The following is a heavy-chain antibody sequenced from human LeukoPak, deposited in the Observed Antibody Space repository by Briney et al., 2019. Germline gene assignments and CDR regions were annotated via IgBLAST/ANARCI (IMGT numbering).Heavy chain of an antibody. V-gene: IGHV4-30-2*01. Sequence: SETLSLTCAVSGGSISSGGYSWSWIRQPPGKGLEWIGYIYHSGSTYYNPSLKSRVTISVDRSKNQFSLKLSSVTAADTTVYYCARVAESWEFDYWGQGTLVTVSS. CDR1: GGSISSGGYS. J-gene: IGHJ4*02. CDR3: ARVAESWEFDY. D-gene: IGHD1-26*01. CDR2: IYHSGST.